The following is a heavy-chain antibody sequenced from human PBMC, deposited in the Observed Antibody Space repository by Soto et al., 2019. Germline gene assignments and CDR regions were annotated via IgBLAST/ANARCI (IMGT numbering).Heavy chain of an antibody. CDR3: AGGDIAAYS. D-gene: IGHD6-6*01. Sequence: QVQLVESGGGVVQHGMSLRLSCAASGFTFSSYGMHWVRQAPGKGLEWVAVISYEGSNKYYADSVKGRFTISRDNSKNTRYLQMNSLRAEDTAVYYCAGGDIAAYSWGQGTLVTVSS. J-gene: IGHJ5*02. CDR1: GFTFSSYG. V-gene: IGHV3-30*03. CDR2: ISYEGSNK.